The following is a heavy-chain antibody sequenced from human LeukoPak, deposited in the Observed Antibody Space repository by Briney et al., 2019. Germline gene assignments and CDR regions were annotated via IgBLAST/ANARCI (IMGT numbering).Heavy chain of an antibody. V-gene: IGHV4-34*01. J-gene: IGHJ4*02. CDR1: GGSFSGYY. Sequence: SETLSLTCAVYGGSFSGYYWSWIRQPPGKGLEWLGEINHSGSTNYNPSLKSRVTISVDTSKNQFSLKLSSVTAADTAVYYCARGLYYYYYDSSGYRFDYWGQGTLVTVSS. CDR2: INHSGST. D-gene: IGHD3-22*01. CDR3: ARGLYYYYYDSSGYRFDY.